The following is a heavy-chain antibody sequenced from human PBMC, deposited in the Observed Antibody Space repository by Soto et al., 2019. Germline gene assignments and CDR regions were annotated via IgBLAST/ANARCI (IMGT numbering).Heavy chain of an antibody. CDR2: ISGSGGST. J-gene: IGHJ4*02. Sequence: EVQLLESGGGLVQPGGSLRLSCAASGFTFSSYAMSWVHQAPGKGLEWVSAISGSGGSTYYADSVKGRFTISRDNSKNTLYLQMNSLRAEDTAVYYCAKAPQWLGREDYWGQGTLVTVSS. CDR1: GFTFSSYA. V-gene: IGHV3-23*01. CDR3: AKAPQWLGREDY. D-gene: IGHD6-19*01.